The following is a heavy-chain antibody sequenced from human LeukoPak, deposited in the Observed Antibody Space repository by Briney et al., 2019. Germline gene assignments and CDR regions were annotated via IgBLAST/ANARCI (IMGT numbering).Heavy chain of an antibody. CDR3: ARDGYYYGSGSYRSDYYYYMDV. D-gene: IGHD3-10*01. J-gene: IGHJ6*03. CDR2: INPNSDGT. CDR1: GYTFTGYY. Sequence: ASVKVSCKASGYTFTGYYMHWVRQAPGQGLEWMGWINPNSDGTNYAQKFQGRVTMTRDTSISTAYMELSRLRSDDTAVYYCARDGYYYGSGSYRSDYYYYMDVWGKGTTVTISS. V-gene: IGHV1-2*02.